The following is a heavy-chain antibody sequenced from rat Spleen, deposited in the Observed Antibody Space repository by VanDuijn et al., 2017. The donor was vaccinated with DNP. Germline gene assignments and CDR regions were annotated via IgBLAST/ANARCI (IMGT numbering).Heavy chain of an antibody. D-gene: IGHD1-2*01. Sequence: EVQLVESGGGLVQPGRSMKLSCTASGFTFSNYDMAWVRQAPKKGLEWVATISSRVSRTYYPDSVKGRFTVSRDNAKSSLYLQMDSLKSEDTATYYCASLYSSQISYWGQGVMVTVSS. CDR2: ISSRVSRT. J-gene: IGHJ2*01. CDR1: GFTFSNYD. CDR3: ASLYSSQISY. V-gene: IGHV5-25*01.